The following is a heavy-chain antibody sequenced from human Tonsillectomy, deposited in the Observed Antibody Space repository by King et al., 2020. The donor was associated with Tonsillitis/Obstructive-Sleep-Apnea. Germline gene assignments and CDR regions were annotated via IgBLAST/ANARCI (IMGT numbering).Heavy chain of an antibody. D-gene: IGHD4-17*01. CDR2: ISGSGGTT. J-gene: IGHJ4*02. CDR3: AKDAVTEGASLAFDF. Sequence: VQLVESGGGLVQPGGSLRLSCAVSGFTFNTYTMSWVRQAPGKGLEWVSTISGSGGTTYYADSVKGRFTISRDNFNKILYLQVNSLRAGDTDVYYCAKDAVTEGASLAFDFWGQGTLVTVSS. CDR1: GFTFNTYT. V-gene: IGHV3-23*04.